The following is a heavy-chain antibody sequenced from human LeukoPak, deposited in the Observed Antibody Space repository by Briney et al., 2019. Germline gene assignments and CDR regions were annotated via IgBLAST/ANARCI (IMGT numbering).Heavy chain of an antibody. CDR1: GFTFSSYA. D-gene: IGHD1-1*01. V-gene: IGHV3-23*01. J-gene: IGHJ5*02. CDR3: AKLSGTTDPFGP. Sequence: GGSLRLSCAASGFTFSSYAMSWVRQTPGKGLEWVSVISGSGSSTYYADSVKGRFTISRDNSKNTLYLQMNSLRAEDTAVYYCAKLSGTTDPFGPWGQGTLVTVSS. CDR2: ISGSGSST.